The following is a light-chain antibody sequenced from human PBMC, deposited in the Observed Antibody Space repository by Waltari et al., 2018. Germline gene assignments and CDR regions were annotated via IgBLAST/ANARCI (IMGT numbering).Light chain of an antibody. CDR3: HVWDANTVM. V-gene: IGLV3-21*02. Sequence: SSVLTQAPSVSVAPGQTATVTCRGENIGSRSVHWYQQKPGRAPVLVVYLDSDRPSGIPDRFSGSKSGNAATLTISRVEAGDEADYYCHVWDANTVMFGGGTKLTVL. CDR2: LDS. CDR1: NIGSRS. J-gene: IGLJ3*02.